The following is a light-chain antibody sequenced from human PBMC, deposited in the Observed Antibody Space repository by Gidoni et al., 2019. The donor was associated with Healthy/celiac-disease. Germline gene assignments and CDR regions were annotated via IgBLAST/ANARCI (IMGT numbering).Light chain of an antibody. CDR3: QQTYSALYT. V-gene: IGKV1-39*01. Sequence: DIHMTQSPSSLSASVGDRLTITCRASQSISSYLNWYQQKPGRAPKLLIYAASSLQSGVPSRFSGSGSGTDFTLTISSLQPEDFATYYCQQTYSALYTFXXXTKLEIK. CDR2: AAS. J-gene: IGKJ2*01. CDR1: QSISSY.